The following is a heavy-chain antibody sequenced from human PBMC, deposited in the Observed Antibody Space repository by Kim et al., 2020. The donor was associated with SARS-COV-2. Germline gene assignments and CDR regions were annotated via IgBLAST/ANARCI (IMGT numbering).Heavy chain of an antibody. V-gene: IGHV3-11*04. J-gene: IGHJ3*02. CDR2: ISSSGSTI. CDR3: ARVGYYDSSGYYPNDAFDI. Sequence: GGSLRLSCAASGFTFSDYYMSWIRQAPGKGLEWVSYISSSGSTIYYADSVKGRFTISRDNAKNSLYLQMNSLRAEDTAVYYCARVGYYDSSGYYPNDAFDIWGQGTMVTVSS. D-gene: IGHD3-22*01. CDR1: GFTFSDYY.